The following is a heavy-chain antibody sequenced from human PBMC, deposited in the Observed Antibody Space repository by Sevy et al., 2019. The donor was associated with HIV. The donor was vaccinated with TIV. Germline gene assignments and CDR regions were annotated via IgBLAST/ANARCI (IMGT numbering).Heavy chain of an antibody. CDR2: VSWNSASI. CDR1: GFTFDDYA. D-gene: IGHD2-15*01. J-gene: IGHJ3*02. Sequence: GGSLRLSCAASGFTFDDYAMHWVRQAPGKGLEGVSGVSWNSASIGYAGSVRGRFTISRDNAKNSLSLQMNSLTSEDTAFYYCTTDLGATLVPGYCYDGTCWPRDGFDIWGHGTMVTVSS. V-gene: IGHV3-9*01. CDR3: TTDLGATLVPGYCYDGTCWPRDGFDI.